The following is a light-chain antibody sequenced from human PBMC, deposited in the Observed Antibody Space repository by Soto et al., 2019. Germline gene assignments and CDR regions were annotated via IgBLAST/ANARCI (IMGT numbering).Light chain of an antibody. CDR2: SNN. CDR3: AAWDDSLNGPWV. CDR1: SSNIGSNT. Sequence: QSVLTQPPSASGTPGQRVTISCSGSSSNIGSNTVNWYQQLPGTAPKLLIYSNNQRPSGVPERFSGSKSGTSASLAISGLQSEDEADYYCAAWDDSLNGPWVFGGGTKLTVL. J-gene: IGLJ2*01. V-gene: IGLV1-44*01.